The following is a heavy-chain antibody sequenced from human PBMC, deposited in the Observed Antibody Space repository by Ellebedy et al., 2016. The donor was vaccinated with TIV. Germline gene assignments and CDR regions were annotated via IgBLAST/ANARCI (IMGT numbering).Heavy chain of an antibody. D-gene: IGHD3-16*01. Sequence: PGGSLRPSCPASGFTFSDYWMSWVRQTPEKGLEWVARIKQDGSEIYYVDSVKGRFTVSRDNAKNSLYLQMKSLRVEDTAVDYCARWGNSAMSGMDVWGQGTTVTVSS. CDR2: IKQDGSEI. J-gene: IGHJ6*02. V-gene: IGHV3-7*01. CDR1: GFTFSDYW. CDR3: ARWGNSAMSGMDV.